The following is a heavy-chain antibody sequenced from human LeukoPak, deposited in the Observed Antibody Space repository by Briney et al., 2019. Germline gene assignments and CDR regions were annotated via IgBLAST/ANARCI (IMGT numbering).Heavy chain of an antibody. CDR1: GFTFSSYG. V-gene: IGHV3-33*06. J-gene: IGHJ4*02. Sequence: GGSLRLSCAASGFTFSSYGMHWVRQAPGKGLEWVAVIWYDGSNKYYVDSVKGRFTISRDNSKNTLYLQMNSLRAEDTAVYYCAKGYDSSGYYYVDYWGQGTLVTVSS. D-gene: IGHD3-22*01. CDR3: AKGYDSSGYYYVDY. CDR2: IWYDGSNK.